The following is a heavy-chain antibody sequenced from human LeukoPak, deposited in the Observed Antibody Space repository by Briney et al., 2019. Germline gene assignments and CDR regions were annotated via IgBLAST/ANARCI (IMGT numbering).Heavy chain of an antibody. CDR3: AREHYSSGWYYFDY. Sequence: PGGSLRLSCAASTFTFSSYSMNWVRQAPGKGLEWVSYISSSGSTIYYADSVKGRFTISRDNAKNSLYLQMNSLRAEDTAVYYCAREHYSSGWYYFDYWGQGTLVTVSS. D-gene: IGHD6-19*01. CDR1: TFTFSSYS. J-gene: IGHJ4*02. CDR2: ISSSGSTI. V-gene: IGHV3-48*01.